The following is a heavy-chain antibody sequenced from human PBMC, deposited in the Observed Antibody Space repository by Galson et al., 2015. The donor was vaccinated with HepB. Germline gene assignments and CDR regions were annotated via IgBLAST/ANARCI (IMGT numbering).Heavy chain of an antibody. CDR3: ARGNKWNPGGLDV. CDR2: ISYGGNT. CDR1: GGSVNSYNYY. D-gene: IGHD1-20*01. J-gene: IGHJ6*02. V-gene: IGHV4-61*01. Sequence: SETLSLTCTVSGGSVNSYNYYWSWIRQPPGKGLEWIGYISYGGNTNYNPSLKSRVTISVDTSKSQFSLKLSSVTAADTAVYYCARGNKWNPGGLDVWGQGTTVTVSS.